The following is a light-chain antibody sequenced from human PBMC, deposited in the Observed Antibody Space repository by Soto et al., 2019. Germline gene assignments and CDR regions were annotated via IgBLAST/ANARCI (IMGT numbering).Light chain of an antibody. CDR2: GSS. CDR1: QSINNNY. Sequence: EVVLTQSPGTLSLSPGERATLSCRGSQSINNNYLAWYQQRPGQAPRLLIYGSSDRATGIPDRFSGSGSGTDFTLTISRLEPEEFAVYYCHQYGSSPPYTFGRGTKLEI. CDR3: HQYGSSPPYT. J-gene: IGKJ2*01. V-gene: IGKV3-20*01.